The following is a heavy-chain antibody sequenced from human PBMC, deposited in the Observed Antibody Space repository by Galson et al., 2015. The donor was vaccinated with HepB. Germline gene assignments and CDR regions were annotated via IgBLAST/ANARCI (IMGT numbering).Heavy chain of an antibody. CDR3: AKETARYYDAFDI. J-gene: IGHJ3*02. Sequence: SLRLSCAASGFTFSNYAMSWVRQAPGKGLEWVSDISDSGGSTYYADSVKGRFTVSRDNSKNTLYLQMNSLRAEDTAIYYCAKETARYYDAFDIWGQGTMVTVSS. D-gene: IGHD3-9*01. CDR2: ISDSGGST. CDR1: GFTFSNYA. V-gene: IGHV3-23*01.